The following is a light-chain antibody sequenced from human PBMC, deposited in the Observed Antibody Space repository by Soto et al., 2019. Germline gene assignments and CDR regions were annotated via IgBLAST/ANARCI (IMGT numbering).Light chain of an antibody. V-gene: IGLV2-14*01. CDR2: DVS. CDR3: SSYTSSSTVV. Sequence: QSVLTQPASVSGSPGQSITISCTGTNSDVGSYNSVSWYQQHPGKAPKLMIYDVSNRPSGVSNRFSGSKSGNTASLTISGLQAEDEADYYCSSYTSSSTVVFGGGTQLTVL. CDR1: NSDVGSYNS. J-gene: IGLJ2*01.